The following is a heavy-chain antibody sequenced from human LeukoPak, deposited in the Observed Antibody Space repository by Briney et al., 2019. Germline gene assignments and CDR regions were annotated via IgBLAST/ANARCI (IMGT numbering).Heavy chain of an antibody. CDR3: ARDRSTTLDY. J-gene: IGHJ4*02. V-gene: IGHV3-21*01. Sequence: GGSLRLSRAASGFTFSSYSMNWVRQAPGKGLEWVSSISSSSSYIYYADSVKGRFTISRDNAKNSLYLQMNSLRAEDTAVYYCARDRSTTLDYWGQGTLVTVSS. D-gene: IGHD5/OR15-5a*01. CDR1: GFTFSSYS. CDR2: ISSSSSYI.